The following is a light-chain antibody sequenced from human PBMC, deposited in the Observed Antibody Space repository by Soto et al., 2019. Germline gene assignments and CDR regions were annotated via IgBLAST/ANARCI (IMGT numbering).Light chain of an antibody. V-gene: IGLV2-11*01. Sequence: QSALTQPRSVSGSPGQSVTISCTGTSSDVGGYNSVSWYQQHPGKAPKLMIYDVSQRPSGVPDRLSGSKSGNTASLTISGLQAEDEADYYCCSYAGSYTFVVFGTGTKVTVL. J-gene: IGLJ1*01. CDR2: DVS. CDR1: SSDVGGYNS. CDR3: CSYAGSYTFVV.